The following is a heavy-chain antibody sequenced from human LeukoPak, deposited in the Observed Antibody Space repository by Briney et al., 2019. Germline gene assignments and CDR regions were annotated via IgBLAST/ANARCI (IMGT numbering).Heavy chain of an antibody. D-gene: IGHD3-22*01. Sequence: EASVKVSCKASGCTFTSYDINWVRQATGQGLEWMGWMNPNSGNTGYAQKFQGRVTMTRNTSISTAYMELSSLRSEDTAVYYCARGFYDSSGYYYYYYGMDVWGQGTTVTVSS. CDR1: GCTFTSYD. CDR3: ARGFYDSSGYYYYYYGMDV. J-gene: IGHJ6*02. V-gene: IGHV1-8*01. CDR2: MNPNSGNT.